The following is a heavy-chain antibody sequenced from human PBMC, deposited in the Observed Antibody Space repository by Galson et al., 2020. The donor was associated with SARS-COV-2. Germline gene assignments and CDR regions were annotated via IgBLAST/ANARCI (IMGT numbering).Heavy chain of an antibody. J-gene: IGHJ4*02. Sequence: SETLSLTCAVYGGSFSGYYWSWIRQPPGKGLEWIGEINHSGSTNYNPSLKSRVTISVDTSKNQFSLKLSSVTAADTAVYYCAVVAGYSSSWYEGNFDYWGQGTLVTVSS. D-gene: IGHD6-13*01. V-gene: IGHV4-34*01. CDR1: GGSFSGYY. CDR2: INHSGST. CDR3: AVVAGYSSSWYEGNFDY.